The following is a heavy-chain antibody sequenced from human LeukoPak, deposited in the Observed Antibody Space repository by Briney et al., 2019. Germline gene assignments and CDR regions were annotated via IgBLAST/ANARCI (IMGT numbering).Heavy chain of an antibody. CDR1: GYSFTSYG. D-gene: IGHD3-16*01. CDR3: ARSGRIMITFGGVFDY. CDR2: ISAYNGNT. V-gene: IGHV1-18*01. Sequence: ASVKVSCKASGYSFTSYGISWVRQAPGQGLEWMGWISAYNGNTNYAQKVQGRVTMTTDTSTSTAYMELRSLRSDDTAVYYSARSGRIMITFGGVFDYWGQGTLVTVSS. J-gene: IGHJ4*02.